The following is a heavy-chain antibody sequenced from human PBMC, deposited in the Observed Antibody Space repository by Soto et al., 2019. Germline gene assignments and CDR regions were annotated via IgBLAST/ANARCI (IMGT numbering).Heavy chain of an antibody. CDR3: ARVRLYYYYGMDV. J-gene: IGHJ6*02. CDR2: IWYDGSNK. V-gene: IGHV3-33*01. CDR1: GFTFSSYG. Sequence: GGSLRLSCAASGFTFSSYGMHWVRQAPGKGLEWVAVIWYDGSNKYYADSVKGRFTISRDNSKNTLYLQMNSLRAEDTAVYYCARVRLYYYYGMDVWGQGTTVTVSS.